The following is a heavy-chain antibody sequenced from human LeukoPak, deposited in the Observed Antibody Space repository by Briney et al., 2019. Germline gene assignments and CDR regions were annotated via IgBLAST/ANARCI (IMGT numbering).Heavy chain of an antibody. J-gene: IGHJ3*02. D-gene: IGHD2-21*02. CDR2: ISSGSTYI. CDR3: VGERDMGTDVGGFDI. CDR1: GFTFSSYT. Sequence: PGGSLRLSCAASGFTFSSYTINWVRQAPGKGLEWVSSISSGSTYIQYADSVKGRFTISRDNAKNSLFLQMNSLRAGDTAVYYCVGERDMGTDVGGFDIWGQGTVVTVSS. V-gene: IGHV3-21*01.